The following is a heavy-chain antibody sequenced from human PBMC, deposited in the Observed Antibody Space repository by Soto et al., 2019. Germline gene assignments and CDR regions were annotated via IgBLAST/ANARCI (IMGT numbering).Heavy chain of an antibody. V-gene: IGHV1-69*01. D-gene: IGHD3-3*01. Sequence: QVQLVQSGAEVKKPGSSAKVSCKASGGTFNTYAFTWVRQAPGQGFEWMGGIIPLFNTPDYAQKFQGRLTITAAESTGTAFLGLRGRSPGDTAVYFWALESKRGLLGYFYGVDVWGYGKMVNASS. J-gene: IGHJ3*01. CDR2: IIPLFNTP. CDR1: GGTFNTYA. CDR3: ALESKRGLLGYFYGVDV.